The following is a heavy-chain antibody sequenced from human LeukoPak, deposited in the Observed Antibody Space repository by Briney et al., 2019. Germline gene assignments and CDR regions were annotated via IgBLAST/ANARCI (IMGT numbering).Heavy chain of an antibody. J-gene: IGHJ4*02. CDR2: IYYSGST. V-gene: IGHV4-39*01. CDR1: GGSISSSTYY. D-gene: IGHD2-15*01. CDR3: ATKVGSCSGGSCAKFDY. Sequence: SETLSLTCIVSGGSISSSTYYWGWIRQPPGTGLEWIGSIYYSGSTYYNPSLKSRVTISVDTSKNQFSLKLSSVTAADTAVYYCATKVGSCSGGSCAKFDYWGQETLVTVSS.